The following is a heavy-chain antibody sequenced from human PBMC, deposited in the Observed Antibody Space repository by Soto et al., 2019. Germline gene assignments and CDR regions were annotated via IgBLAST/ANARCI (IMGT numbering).Heavy chain of an antibody. CDR3: ARESHTAENYYYYYYMDV. Sequence: GGSLRLSCAASGFTFSDYYMSWIRQAPGKGLEWVSYISSSGSTIYYADSVKGRFTISRDNAKNSLYLQMNSPRAEDTAVYYCARESHTAENYYYYYYMDVWGKGTTVTVSS. D-gene: IGHD5-18*01. J-gene: IGHJ6*03. V-gene: IGHV3-11*01. CDR1: GFTFSDYY. CDR2: ISSSGSTI.